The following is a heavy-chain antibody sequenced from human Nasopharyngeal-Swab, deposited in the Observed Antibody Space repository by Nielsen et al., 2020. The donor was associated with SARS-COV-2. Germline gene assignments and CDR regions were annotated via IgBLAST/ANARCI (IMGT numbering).Heavy chain of an antibody. D-gene: IGHD6-13*01. V-gene: IGHV5-51*01. Sequence: GESLKISCKASGFTFTSYWIGWVRQMPGKGLEWMGIIYPGDSDIKYSPPFQGQVTISADKSINTAYLQWSSLKASDTAMYYCATTSSSWYDWYFDLWGRGTLVTVSS. J-gene: IGHJ2*01. CDR2: IYPGDSDI. CDR1: GFTFTSYW. CDR3: ATTSSSWYDWYFDL.